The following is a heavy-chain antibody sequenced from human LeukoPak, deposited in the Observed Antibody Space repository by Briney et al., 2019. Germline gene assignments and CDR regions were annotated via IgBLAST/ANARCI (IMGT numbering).Heavy chain of an antibody. D-gene: IGHD6-19*01. CDR3: ARDYEQWRYFDN. Sequence: GRWLRLSCAACGFTFSSYWMHWVRQAPGKGLVWVARINSVGTSTTYADSVKGPFTISRDNAKNTLYLQMNSLRAEDTAVYYCARDYEQWRYFDNWGQGTLVTVSS. CDR2: INSVGTST. CDR1: GFTFSSYW. V-gene: IGHV3-74*01. J-gene: IGHJ4*02.